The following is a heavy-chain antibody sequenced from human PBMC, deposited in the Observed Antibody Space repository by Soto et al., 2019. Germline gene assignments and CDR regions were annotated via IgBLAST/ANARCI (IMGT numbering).Heavy chain of an antibody. CDR2: MNPDSGNT. CDR3: ARTYHGWFDP. Sequence: QVQLVQSGAEVKKPGASVKVSCKASGYTFTTYDINWVRQAPGQGLEWLGWMNPDSGNTGYAQKFQGRVTMTRNTSLSTAYMQLSNLRSEDTAVYYCARTYHGWFDPWGQGTLVTVSS. D-gene: IGHD2-2*01. V-gene: IGHV1-8*01. J-gene: IGHJ5*02. CDR1: GYTFTTYD.